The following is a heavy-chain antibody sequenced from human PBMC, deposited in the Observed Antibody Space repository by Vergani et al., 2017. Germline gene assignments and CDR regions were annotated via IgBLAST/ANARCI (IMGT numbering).Heavy chain of an antibody. CDR1: GYTFTSYG. CDR2: NSAYNGNT. Sequence: QVQLVPSGAEVKKPGASVKVSCKASGYTFTSYGISWVRPAPGQGLEWMGWNSAYNGNTNYAQKLQGRVTMTTDTSTSTAYMELRSLRSDDTAVYYCARDKRGIAALVNWFDPWGQGTLVTVSS. D-gene: IGHD6-13*01. V-gene: IGHV1-18*01. CDR3: ARDKRGIAALVNWFDP. J-gene: IGHJ5*02.